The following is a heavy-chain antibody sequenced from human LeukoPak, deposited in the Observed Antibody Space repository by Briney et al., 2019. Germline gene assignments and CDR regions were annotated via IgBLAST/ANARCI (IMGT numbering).Heavy chain of an antibody. Sequence: GRSLRLSCTASGFTFGDYAMSWVRQAPGKGLEWVGFIRSKAYGGTTEYAASVKGRFTISRDNAKSSVFLQMNSLRAEDTALYYCARGLATAAAYWGQGTLVTVSS. D-gene: IGHD6-13*01. J-gene: IGHJ4*02. CDR1: GFTFGDYA. CDR3: ARGLATAAAY. CDR2: IRSKAYGGTT. V-gene: IGHV3-49*04.